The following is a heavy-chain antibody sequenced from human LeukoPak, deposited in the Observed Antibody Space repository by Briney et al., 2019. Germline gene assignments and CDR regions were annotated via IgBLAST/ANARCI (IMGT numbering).Heavy chain of an antibody. Sequence: KPSETLSLTCAVYGGSFSGYYWIGIRQPPGKGLEWIGEINHSGSTNYNPSLKSRVTISVDTSKNQFSLKLSSVTAADTAVYYCARGPALLWFGELRGGQGTLVTVSS. D-gene: IGHD3-10*01. J-gene: IGHJ4*02. CDR3: ARGPALLWFGELR. CDR1: GGSFSGYY. CDR2: INHSGST. V-gene: IGHV4-34*01.